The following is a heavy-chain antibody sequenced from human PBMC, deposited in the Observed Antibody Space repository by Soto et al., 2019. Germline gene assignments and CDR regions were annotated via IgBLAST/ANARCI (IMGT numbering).Heavy chain of an antibody. CDR1: GYTFTSYG. V-gene: IGHV1-18*01. Sequence: ASVKVSCKASGYTFTSYGISWVRQAPGQGLEWMGWISAYNGNTNYAQKLQGRVTMTTDTSTSTAYMELRSLRSDDTAVYYCARVVAYSWSYSGYFDYWGQGTLVTVSS. CDR2: ISAYNGNT. D-gene: IGHD1-26*01. CDR3: ARVVAYSWSYSGYFDY. J-gene: IGHJ4*02.